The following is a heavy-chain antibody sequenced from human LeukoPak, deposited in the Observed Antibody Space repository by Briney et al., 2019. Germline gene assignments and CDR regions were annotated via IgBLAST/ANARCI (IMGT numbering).Heavy chain of an antibody. J-gene: IGHJ4*02. D-gene: IGHD3-3*01. CDR2: ISAYNGNT. Sequence: ASVKVSCKASGYTFTSYGISWVRQAPGQGLEWMGWISAYNGNTNYAQKLQGRVTMTTDTSTSTAYMELRSLRSDDTAVYYCARSVGDFWSGYYYFDYWGQGTLVTVSS. V-gene: IGHV1-18*01. CDR1: GYTFTSYG. CDR3: ARSVGDFWSGYYYFDY.